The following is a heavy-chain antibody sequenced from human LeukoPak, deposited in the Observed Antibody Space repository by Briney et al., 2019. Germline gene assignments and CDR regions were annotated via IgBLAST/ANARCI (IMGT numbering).Heavy chain of an antibody. J-gene: IGHJ4*02. V-gene: IGHV3-11*04. CDR2: ISSSSSTI. D-gene: IGHD3-3*01. CDR1: GFTFSDYY. Sequence: GGSLRLSCAASGFTFSDYYMSWIRQAPGKGLEWVPYISSSSSTIYYADSVKGRFTISRDNAKNSLYLQMNSLRAEDTAVYYCTADRPYDFWSGYPDYWGQGTLVTVSS. CDR3: TADRPYDFWSGYPDY.